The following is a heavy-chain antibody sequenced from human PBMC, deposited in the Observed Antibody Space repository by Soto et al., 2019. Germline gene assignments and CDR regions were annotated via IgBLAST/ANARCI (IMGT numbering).Heavy chain of an antibody. V-gene: IGHV1-46*03. CDR2: INPSGGST. CDR1: GYTFTSYY. D-gene: IGHD3-3*01. Sequence: ASVKVSCKASGYTFTSYYMHWVRQAPGQGLEWMGIINPSGGSTSYAQKFQGRVTMTRDTSTSTVYMELSSLRSEDTAVYYCARGDLWSGYYLYWFDPWGQGTLVTVSS. CDR3: ARGDLWSGYYLYWFDP. J-gene: IGHJ5*02.